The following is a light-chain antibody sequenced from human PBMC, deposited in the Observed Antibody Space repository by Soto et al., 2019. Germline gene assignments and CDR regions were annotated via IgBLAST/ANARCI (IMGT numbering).Light chain of an antibody. CDR3: QQHETLIT. Sequence: EIVLTQSPATLSVSPGERATLSCRASQSVSFNLAWYQQRPGQAPRLLMYGASTRPTGIPVRFSGSGSGTEFTLTISSLQSEDFAVYYCQQHETLITFGQGTRLEIK. V-gene: IGKV3-15*01. CDR1: QSVSFN. CDR2: GAS. J-gene: IGKJ5*01.